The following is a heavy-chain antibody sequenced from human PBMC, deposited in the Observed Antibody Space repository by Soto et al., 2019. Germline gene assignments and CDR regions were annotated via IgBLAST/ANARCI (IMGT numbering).Heavy chain of an antibody. Sequence: GGSLRLSCAASGFTFSSYSMNWVRQAPGKGLEWVSYISSSSSTIYYADSVKGRFTISRDNAKNSLYLQMNSLRAEDTAVYYCARVEVVAAVYAFDIWGQGTMVTVSS. CDR2: ISSSSSTI. V-gene: IGHV3-48*01. J-gene: IGHJ3*02. CDR1: GFTFSSYS. D-gene: IGHD2-15*01. CDR3: ARVEVVAAVYAFDI.